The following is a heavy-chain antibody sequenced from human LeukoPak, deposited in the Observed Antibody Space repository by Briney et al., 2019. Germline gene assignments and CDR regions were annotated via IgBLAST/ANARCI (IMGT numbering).Heavy chain of an antibody. D-gene: IGHD3-22*01. CDR1: GYTFTGYY. V-gene: IGHV1-2*06. J-gene: IGHJ4*02. CDR2: INPNSGGT. CDR3: ARSLTYCYDSSGYYFDY. Sequence: ASVKVSCKASGYTFTGYYMHWVRQAPGQGLEWMGRINPNSGGTNYAQKFQGRVTMTRDTSISTAYMELNRLRSDDTAVYYCARSLTYCYDSSGYYFDYWGQGTLVTVSS.